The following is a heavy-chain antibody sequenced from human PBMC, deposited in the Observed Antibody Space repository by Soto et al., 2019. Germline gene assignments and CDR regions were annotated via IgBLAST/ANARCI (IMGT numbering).Heavy chain of an antibody. CDR1: GGSISSGDYY. CDR2: IYYSGST. D-gene: IGHD5-18*01. CDR3: ARAFRIQLWLLAPVFDY. V-gene: IGHV4-30-4*01. J-gene: IGHJ4*02. Sequence: QVQLQESGPGLVKPSQTLSLTCTVSGGSISSGDYYWSWIRQPPGKGLEWIGYIYYSGSTYYNPSLKSRVTISVDTSKNQFSLKLSSVTAADTAVYYCARAFRIQLWLLAPVFDYWGQGTLVTVSS.